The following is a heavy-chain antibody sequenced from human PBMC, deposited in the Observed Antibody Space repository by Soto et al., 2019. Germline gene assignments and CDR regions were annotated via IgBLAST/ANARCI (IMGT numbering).Heavy chain of an antibody. CDR3: ATVVTVRRIES. J-gene: IGHJ4*02. CDR2: TIPALGIT. D-gene: IGHD2-21*02. Sequence: QALLVQSGAELKRPGSSVKVSCKASGGTFTSSLTFIWVRQAPGDGLEWMGRTIPALGITKYSQTFQGRVSLTADTSTDKSTTTVYMDLGRLTSEDTAIYYCATVVTVRRIESWGQGTLVTVSS. V-gene: IGHV1-69*02. CDR1: GGTFTSSLT.